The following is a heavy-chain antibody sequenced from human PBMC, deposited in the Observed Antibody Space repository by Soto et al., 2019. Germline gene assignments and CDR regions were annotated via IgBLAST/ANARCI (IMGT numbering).Heavy chain of an antibody. V-gene: IGHV1-69*02. J-gene: IGHJ4*02. CDR3: APWQAGMVD. CDR1: GGTFSSYT. D-gene: IGHD5-18*01. CDR2: IIPILGIA. Sequence: QVQLVQSGAEVKKPGSSVKVSCKASGGTFSSYTISWVRQAPGQGLEWMGRIIPILGIANYAQKFQGRVTSTADKCTSTAYMELSSLRSEDTAVYYCAPWQAGMVDWGQGTLVTVSS.